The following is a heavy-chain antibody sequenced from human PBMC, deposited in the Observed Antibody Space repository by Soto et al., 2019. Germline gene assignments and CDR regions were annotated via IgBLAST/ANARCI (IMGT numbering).Heavy chain of an antibody. D-gene: IGHD1-26*01. Sequence: ASVKVSCKASGYTFTGFHIHWVRQAPGQGLEWMGWINTNGGGRNYAQRFQGWVTMTRDTSISTAYMELSRLKSDDTAVYYCARGSVGPTTDFDYWGQGTLVTVSS. CDR3: ARGSVGPTTDFDY. V-gene: IGHV1-2*04. CDR2: INTNGGGR. J-gene: IGHJ4*02. CDR1: GYTFTGFH.